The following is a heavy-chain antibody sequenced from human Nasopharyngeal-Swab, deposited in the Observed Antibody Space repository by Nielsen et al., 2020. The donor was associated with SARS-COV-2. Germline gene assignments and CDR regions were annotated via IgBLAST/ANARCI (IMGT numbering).Heavy chain of an antibody. J-gene: IGHJ4*02. D-gene: IGHD4-17*01. CDR3: AKANDYGDYALDY. Sequence: GESLKISCTASGFTFSSYGMHWVRQAPGKGLEWVAITWYDGTNKHYADSVKGRFTISRDNSKNTLYLQMNSLRAEDTAVYYCAKANDYGDYALDYWGQGTLVTVSS. V-gene: IGHV3-33*06. CDR2: TWYDGTNK. CDR1: GFTFSSYG.